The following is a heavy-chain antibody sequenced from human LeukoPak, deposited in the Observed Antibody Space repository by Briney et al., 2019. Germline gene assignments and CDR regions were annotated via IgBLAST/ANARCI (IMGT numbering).Heavy chain of an antibody. Sequence: APVTVSCKSSGYWFRSFGINWVRQAPGQGLEWMGWISTYNGDTNYAQKFQDRVTMTTDTSTSTAYMVVRRLRSDDTAVYYWARDGEIWTGCQGVNWFDPWGQGTLVTVSS. V-gene: IGHV1-18*01. D-gene: IGHD3/OR15-3a*01. CDR3: ARDGEIWTGCQGVNWFDP. CDR2: ISTYNGDT. J-gene: IGHJ5*02. CDR1: GYWFRSFG.